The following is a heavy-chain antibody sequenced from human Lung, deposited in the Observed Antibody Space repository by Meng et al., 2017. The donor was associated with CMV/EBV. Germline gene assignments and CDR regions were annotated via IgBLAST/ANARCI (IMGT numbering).Heavy chain of an antibody. CDR3: VRGPLLGWFDP. CDR1: GSTVTSYY. Sequence: EGHLEESGGCLIQPGGFLRLSCAASGSTVTSYYMHWVRQAPGKGLEWVSVIYSSGRTYYADSVKGRFTISRDNSKNTVDLQMNTLRAEDTAIYYCVRGPLLGWFDPWGQGALVTVSS. CDR2: IYSSGRT. V-gene: IGHV3-53*01. J-gene: IGHJ5*02.